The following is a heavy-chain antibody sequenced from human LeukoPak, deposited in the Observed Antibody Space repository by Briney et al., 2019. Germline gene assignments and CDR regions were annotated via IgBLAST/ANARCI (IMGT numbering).Heavy chain of an antibody. CDR2: TYYRSKWYN. CDR1: GDSVSSNSAA. J-gene: IGHJ6*03. V-gene: IGHV6-1*01. D-gene: IGHD4-17*01. Sequence: SQTLSLTCAISGDSVSSNSAAWNWIRQSPSRGLEWLGRTYYRSKWYNDYAVSVKSRITINPDTSKNQFSLQLNSVTPEGTAVYYCARGSYGDYADYYYYMDVWGKGTTVTVSS. CDR3: ARGSYGDYADYYYYMDV.